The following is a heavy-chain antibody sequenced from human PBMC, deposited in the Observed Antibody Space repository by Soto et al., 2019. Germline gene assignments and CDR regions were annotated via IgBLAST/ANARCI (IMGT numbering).Heavy chain of an antibody. V-gene: IGHV3-21*04. CDR3: AKDPFAHTSATGY. CDR2: ISSSSSYI. CDR1: GFTFSSYS. J-gene: IGHJ4*02. Sequence: GGSLRLSCAASGFTFSSYSMNWVRQAPGKGLEWVSSISSSSSYIYFADSVKGRFTISRDNSKNTLYLQMNSLRAEDTAVYYCAKDPFAHTSATGYWGQGTLVTVSS. D-gene: IGHD6-19*01.